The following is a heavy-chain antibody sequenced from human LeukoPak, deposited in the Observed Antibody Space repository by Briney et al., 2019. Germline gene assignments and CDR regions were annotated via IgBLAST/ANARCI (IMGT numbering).Heavy chain of an antibody. V-gene: IGHV1-18*01. D-gene: IGHD2-2*01. J-gene: IGHJ4*02. CDR3: ARDFGGFVHRKPAAIFDY. Sequence: ASVKVSCKASGYSFTTYGISWVRQAPGQGLEWMGWINSNNGDTNYAGKVQGRVTMTTDTSTSTAYMELRSLRSDDTAVYYCARDFGGFVHRKPAAIFDYWGQGTLVTVSS. CDR2: INSNNGDT. CDR1: GYSFTTYG.